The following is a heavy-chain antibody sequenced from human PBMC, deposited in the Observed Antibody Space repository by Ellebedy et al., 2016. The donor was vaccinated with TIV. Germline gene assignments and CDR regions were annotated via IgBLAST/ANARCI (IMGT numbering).Heavy chain of an antibody. CDR2: ISSSGSTI. CDR1: GFTFSSYE. V-gene: IGHV3-48*03. J-gene: IGHJ4*02. Sequence: GESLKISCAASGFTFSSYEMNWVRQAPGKGLEWVSYISSSGSTIYYADSVKGRFTISRDNARNSLYLQMDSLRDDDAAVYFCARDRNYYQSSGTRFDCWGQGTLVTVSS. CDR3: ARDRNYYQSSGTRFDC. D-gene: IGHD3-22*01.